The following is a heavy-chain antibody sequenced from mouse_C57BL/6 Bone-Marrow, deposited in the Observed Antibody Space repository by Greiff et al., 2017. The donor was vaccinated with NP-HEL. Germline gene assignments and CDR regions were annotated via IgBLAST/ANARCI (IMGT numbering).Heavy chain of an antibody. CDR2: IYPGDGDT. V-gene: IGHV1-80*01. D-gene: IGHD2-4*01. CDR3: ARRGIYYDYDYAMDY. Sequence: QVHVKQSGAELVKPGASVKISCKASGYAFSSYWMNWVKQRPGKGLEWIGQIYPGDGDTNYNGKFKGKATLTADKSSSTAYMQLSSLTSEDSAVYFCARRGIYYDYDYAMDYWGQGTSVTVSS. CDR1: GYAFSSYW. J-gene: IGHJ4*01.